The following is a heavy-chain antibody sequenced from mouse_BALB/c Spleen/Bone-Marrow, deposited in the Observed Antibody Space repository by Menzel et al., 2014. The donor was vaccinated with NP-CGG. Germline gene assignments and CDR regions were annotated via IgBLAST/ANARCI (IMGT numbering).Heavy chain of an antibody. V-gene: IGHV1S81*02. D-gene: IGHD1-1*01. CDR1: GYTFSSYY. CDR2: INPSNGGT. Sequence: QVQLQQPGAELVKPGASVKLSCKASGYTFSSYYMYWVKQRPGQGLEWIGEINPSNGGTKFNEKFKSKATLTVDKSSSTAYMQLSSLTSEDSAVYYCTRSNYGYWYFDFWGAGTTVTVSS. CDR3: TRSNYGYWYFDF. J-gene: IGHJ1*01.